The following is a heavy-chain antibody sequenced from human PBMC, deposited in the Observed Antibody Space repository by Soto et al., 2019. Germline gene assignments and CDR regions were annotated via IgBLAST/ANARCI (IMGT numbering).Heavy chain of an antibody. CDR2: ITLDAGSA. CDR3: AKEKDRIFDY. Sequence: EVQLVVSGGLVVRPGGSLRLSCAGSGFTFDDHTMHWVRQAPGKGLEWVSLITLDAGSAFYADSVRGRFTISRDNSKNSLYLQMNSLRTEDSALYYCAKEKDRIFDYWGRGTPVTVSS. J-gene: IGHJ4*02. CDR1: GFTFDDHT. V-gene: IGHV3-43*01.